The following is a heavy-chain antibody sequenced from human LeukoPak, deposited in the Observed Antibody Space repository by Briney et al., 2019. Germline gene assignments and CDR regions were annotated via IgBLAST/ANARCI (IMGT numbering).Heavy chain of an antibody. V-gene: IGHV1-24*01. CDR2: FDPEDGET. D-gene: IGHD1-26*01. CDR3: AKSLGSPHAFDI. Sequence: ASVKVSCKVSGYTLTELSMHWVRQAPGKGLEWMGGFDPEDGETIYAQKFQGRVTMTEDTSTDTAYMELSSLRSEGTAVYYCAKSLGSPHAFDIWGQGTMVTVSS. J-gene: IGHJ3*02. CDR1: GYTLTELS.